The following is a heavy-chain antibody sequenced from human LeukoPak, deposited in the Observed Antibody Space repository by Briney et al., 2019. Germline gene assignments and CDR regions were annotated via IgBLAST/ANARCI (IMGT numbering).Heavy chain of an antibody. D-gene: IGHD2-15*01. J-gene: IGHJ6*03. CDR1: GYTFTDYY. V-gene: IGHV1-2*02. Sequence: ASVKVSCKASGYTFTDYYMHWVRQAPGQGLEWMGWIKPNSGGTNYAQKFQGRVTMTRDMSTSTVYMELSSLRSEDTAVYYCARAALGYCSGGSCLREYYYYYMDVWGKGTTVTVSS. CDR3: ARAALGYCSGGSCLREYYYYYMDV. CDR2: IKPNSGGT.